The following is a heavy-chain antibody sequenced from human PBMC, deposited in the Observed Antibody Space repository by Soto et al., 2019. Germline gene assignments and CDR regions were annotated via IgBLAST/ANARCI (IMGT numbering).Heavy chain of an antibody. CDR2: ISGSGGST. J-gene: IGHJ5*02. V-gene: IGHV3-23*01. Sequence: GGSLRLSCAASGFTFSSYAMSWVRQAPGKGLEWVSAISGSGGSTYYADSVKGRFTISRDNSKNTLYLQMNSLRAEDTAVYHCAKDDAVAGRGNWFDPWGQGTLVTVSS. CDR1: GFTFSSYA. D-gene: IGHD6-19*01. CDR3: AKDDAVAGRGNWFDP.